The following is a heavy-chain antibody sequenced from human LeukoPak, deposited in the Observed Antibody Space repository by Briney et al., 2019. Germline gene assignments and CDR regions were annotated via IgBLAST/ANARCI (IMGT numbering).Heavy chain of an antibody. Sequence: ASVKVSCKASGYTFTSYYMHWVRQAPGQGLEWMGIINPSGGSTSYAQKFQGRVTMTRDTSTSTVYMELSSLRSEDTAVYCCARVGGFPDPIAAADFDYWGQGTLVTVSS. CDR2: INPSGGST. CDR3: ARVGGFPDPIAAADFDY. CDR1: GYTFTSYY. V-gene: IGHV1-46*01. D-gene: IGHD6-13*01. J-gene: IGHJ4*02.